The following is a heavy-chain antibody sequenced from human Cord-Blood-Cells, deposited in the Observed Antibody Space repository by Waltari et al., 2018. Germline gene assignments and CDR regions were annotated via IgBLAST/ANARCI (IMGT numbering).Heavy chain of an antibody. CDR2: IYSGGST. CDR3: ARTRSSWYESDY. V-gene: IGHV3-53*02. D-gene: IGHD6-13*01. CDR1: GLTVSSNY. Sequence: EVQLVETGGGLIQPGGSLRLSCAASGLTVSSNYMSWVRQAPGKGLEWVSVIYSGGSTYYADSVKGRFAISRDNSKNTLYLQMNSLRAEDTAVYYCARTRSSWYESDYWGQGTLVTVSS. J-gene: IGHJ4*02.